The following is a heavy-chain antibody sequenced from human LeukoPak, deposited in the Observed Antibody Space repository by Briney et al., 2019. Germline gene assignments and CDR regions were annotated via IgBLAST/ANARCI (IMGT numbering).Heavy chain of an antibody. D-gene: IGHD3-3*01. CDR2: IYTSGST. V-gene: IGHV4-61*02. CDR1: IRSISSGSYY. CDR3: ARDYCDFWRGYYYYYMDV. Sequence: SQTLSLTCTLFIRSISSGSYYWSWIRQPAGKGLEWIGRIYTSGSTNYNPSLKSRVTISADTSKNQFSLKLRSVTAADTAVYYCARDYCDFWRGYYYYYMDVWGKGTTVTVSS. J-gene: IGHJ6*03.